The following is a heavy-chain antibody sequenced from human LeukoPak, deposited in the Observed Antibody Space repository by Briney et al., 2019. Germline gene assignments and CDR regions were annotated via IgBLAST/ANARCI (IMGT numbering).Heavy chain of an antibody. Sequence: GGSLRLSCAASRFTFTDYGMHWVRQPPGKGLEWVALIWYDGSGKYYADSVKGRFTISRDNSKNTLYLQMNSLRAEDTAVYYCARGQMAGYWGQGTLVTVSS. J-gene: IGHJ4*02. CDR2: IWYDGSGK. CDR1: RFTFTDYG. CDR3: ARGQMAGY. V-gene: IGHV3-33*01. D-gene: IGHD5-24*01.